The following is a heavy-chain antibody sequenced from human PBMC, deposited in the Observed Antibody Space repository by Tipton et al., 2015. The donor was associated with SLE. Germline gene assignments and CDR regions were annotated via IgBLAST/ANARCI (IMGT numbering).Heavy chain of an antibody. D-gene: IGHD3-22*01. CDR1: GGSISSYY. Sequence: LSLTCTVSGGSISSYYWSWIRQHPGKGLEWIGYIYYRGSTYYNPSLKSRVTISVDTSKNQFSLKLSSVTAADTAVYYCARGLYDSSGFDYWYFDLWGRGTLVTVSS. CDR2: IYYRGST. CDR3: ARGLYDSSGFDYWYFDL. V-gene: IGHV4-59*08. J-gene: IGHJ2*01.